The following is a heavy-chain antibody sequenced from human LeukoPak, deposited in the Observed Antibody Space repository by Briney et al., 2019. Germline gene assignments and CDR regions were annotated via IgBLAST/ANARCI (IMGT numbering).Heavy chain of an antibody. CDR2: INPNSGGT. D-gene: IGHD3-10*01. J-gene: IGHJ2*01. CDR3: ARELRRRWYFDL. Sequence: ASVKVSCKASGYTFTGYYLHWVRQAPGQGPEWMGWINPNSGGTNYAQKFQGRVTMSRDTSISTAYMELAFLRSDATAVYYCARELRRRWYFDLWGRGTLVTVSS. V-gene: IGHV1-2*02. CDR1: GYTFTGYY.